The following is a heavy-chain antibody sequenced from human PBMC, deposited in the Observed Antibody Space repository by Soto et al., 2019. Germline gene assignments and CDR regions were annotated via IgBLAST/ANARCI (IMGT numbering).Heavy chain of an antibody. CDR1: GGTFSSYA. Sequence: QVQLVQSGAEVKKPGSSVKVSCKASGGTFSSYAISWVRQAPGQGLEWMGGIIPIFGTANYAQKFQGRVTITAGDSTRTAYREWSSLRSEDPAVYYWAGGHGYTPPITYSGMDRWGKGPPVPVSS. V-gene: IGHV1-69*12. D-gene: IGHD5-12*01. J-gene: IGHJ6*04. CDR2: IIPIFGTA. CDR3: AGGHGYTPPITYSGMDR.